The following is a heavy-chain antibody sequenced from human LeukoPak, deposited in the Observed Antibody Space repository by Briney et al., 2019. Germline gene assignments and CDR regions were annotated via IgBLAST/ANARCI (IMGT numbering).Heavy chain of an antibody. V-gene: IGHV1-8*01. D-gene: IGHD6-19*01. CDR1: GYTFTSYD. J-gene: IGHJ6*01. Sequence: GASVKVPCKASGYTFTSYDINWVRQATGQGLEWMGWMNPNSGNTGYAQKFQGRVTMTRNTSISTAYMELNSLRSEDTAVYYCARVGARDSSGWYSYYYYYGMDVWGQGTTVTVSP. CDR2: MNPNSGNT. CDR3: ARVGARDSSGWYSYYYYYGMDV.